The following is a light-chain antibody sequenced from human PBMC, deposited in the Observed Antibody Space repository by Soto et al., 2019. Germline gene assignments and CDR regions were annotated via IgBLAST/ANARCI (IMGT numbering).Light chain of an antibody. J-gene: IGLJ3*02. CDR3: QVWDSRSDHVL. Sequence: SYELTQPPSVSVAPGQTAAIPCGGDIIGVRSVHWYRQTPGQTPILVVYDDTDRPSGIPERFSGSKTGTLATLTISRVEAGDEAADYCQVWDSRSDHVLFGGGTKLTVL. V-gene: IGLV3-21*02. CDR1: IIGVRS. CDR2: DDT.